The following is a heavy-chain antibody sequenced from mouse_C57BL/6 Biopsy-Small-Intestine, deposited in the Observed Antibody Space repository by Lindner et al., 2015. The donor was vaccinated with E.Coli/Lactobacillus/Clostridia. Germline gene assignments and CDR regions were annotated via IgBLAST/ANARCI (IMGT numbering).Heavy chain of an antibody. CDR1: GGTFSSYA. CDR3: ARHNWNFFTDAFDI. J-gene: IGHJ1*01. D-gene: IGHD4-1*01. CDR2: IIPIFGTA. V-gene: IGHV1-81*01. Sequence: SVKVSCKASGGTFSSYAISWVRQAPGQGLEWMGGIIPIFGTANYAQKFQGRVTITADESTSTAYMELSSLRSEDTAVYYCARHNWNFFTDAFDIWGPGTMVTVSS.